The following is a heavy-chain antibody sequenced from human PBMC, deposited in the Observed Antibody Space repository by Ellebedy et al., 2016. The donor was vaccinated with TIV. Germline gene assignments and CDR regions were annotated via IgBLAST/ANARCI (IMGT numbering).Heavy chain of an antibody. CDR1: GFTFKAYA. CDR3: AKDAFGELLSNGFDM. V-gene: IGHV3-23*01. CDR2: ISGSGQIT. J-gene: IGHJ3*02. Sequence: GESLKISCAASGFTFKAYALTWVRQAPGKGLEWVSGISGSGQITYYADSLKGPFTLSRDNSKNTLFLQMNGLRADDTAVYYCAKDAFGELLSNGFDMWGQGTLVTVSS. D-gene: IGHD3-10*01.